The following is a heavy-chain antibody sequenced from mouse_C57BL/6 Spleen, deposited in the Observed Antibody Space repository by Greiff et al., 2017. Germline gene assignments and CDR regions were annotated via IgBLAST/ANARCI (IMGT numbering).Heavy chain of an antibody. CDR3: ARERVGGYPFDY. CDR1: GYAFSSSW. CDR2: IYPGDGDT. V-gene: IGHV1-82*01. J-gene: IGHJ2*01. D-gene: IGHD3-1*01. Sequence: VMLVESGPELVKPGASVKISCKASGYAFSSSWMNWVKQRPGKGLEWIGRIYPGDGDTNYNGKFKGKATLTADKSSSTAYMQLSSLTSEDSAVYFCARERVGGYPFDYWGQGTTLTVSS.